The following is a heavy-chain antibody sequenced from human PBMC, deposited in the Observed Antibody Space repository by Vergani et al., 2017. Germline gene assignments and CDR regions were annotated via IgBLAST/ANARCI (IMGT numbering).Heavy chain of an antibody. J-gene: IGHJ4*02. D-gene: IGHD6-19*01. V-gene: IGHV3-23*01. Sequence: EVQLLESGGGLVQPGGSLRLSCAASGFTFSSYAMSWVRQAPGKGLEWVSAISGSGGGPYYADAVKGRFTISRDNSKNTLYLQMNSLRVEDTALYYCAKDRVYAAIPVAGTFDYWGQGTLVTVSS. CDR1: GFTFSSYA. CDR3: AKDRVYAAIPVAGTFDY. CDR2: ISGSGGGP.